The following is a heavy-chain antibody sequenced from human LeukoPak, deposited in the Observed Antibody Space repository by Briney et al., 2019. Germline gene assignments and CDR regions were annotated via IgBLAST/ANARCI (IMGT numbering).Heavy chain of an antibody. CDR1: GFTFGDYA. Sequence: PGGSLRLSCTASGFTFGDYAMSWVRQAPGKGLEWVGFIRSKAYGGATEYAASVKGRFTISRDDSKSIAYLQMNSLKTEDTAVYYCTRVIGSQRVATIYGPDYWGRGTLVTVSS. CDR3: TRVIGSQRVATIYGPDY. D-gene: IGHD5-12*01. J-gene: IGHJ4*02. V-gene: IGHV3-49*04. CDR2: IRSKAYGGAT.